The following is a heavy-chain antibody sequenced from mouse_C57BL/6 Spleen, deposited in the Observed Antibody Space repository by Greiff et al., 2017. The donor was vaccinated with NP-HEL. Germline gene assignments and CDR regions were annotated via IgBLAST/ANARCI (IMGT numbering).Heavy chain of an antibody. CDR2: IDPENGDT. D-gene: IGHD2-4*01. Sequence: EVQLQQSGAELVRPGASVKLSCTASGFNIKDDYMHWVKQRPEQGLEWIGWIDPENGDTENASKFQGKATITADTSSNTAYLQLSSLTSEDTAVYYCTTGGLRRTWFAYWGQGTLVTVSA. CDR3: TTGGLRRTWFAY. CDR1: GFNIKDDY. V-gene: IGHV14-4*01. J-gene: IGHJ3*01.